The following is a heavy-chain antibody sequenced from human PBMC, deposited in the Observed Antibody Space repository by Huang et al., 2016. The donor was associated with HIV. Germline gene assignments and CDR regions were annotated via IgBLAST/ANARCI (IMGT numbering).Heavy chain of an antibody. CDR2: IIPIVGTT. Sequence: VQLIQSGAEVKKTGSSVRVSCRASEGTFSSYSIGWMRQAPGQGLEWRGGIIPIVGTTTDAQKFQGRVSIAADESTSTAYMDLNSLRSEDTAVYYCARAALVNNQYFDYWGQGTLVTVSS. D-gene: IGHD5-18*01. CDR1: EGTFSSYS. J-gene: IGHJ4*02. CDR3: ARAALVNNQYFDY. V-gene: IGHV1-69*13.